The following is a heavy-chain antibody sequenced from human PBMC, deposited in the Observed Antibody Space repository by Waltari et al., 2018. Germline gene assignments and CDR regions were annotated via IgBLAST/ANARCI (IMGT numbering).Heavy chain of an antibody. CDR2: MNPNSGNT. Sequence: QVQLVQSGAAVKKPGSSVKVSCKASGCTFSSYAISWVRQPTGQGLEWMGWMNPNSGNTGYAQKFQGRVTMTRNTSISTAYMELSSLRSEDTAVYYCARRYDSSGYYYHYYFDYWGQGTLVTVSS. CDR1: GCTFSSYA. J-gene: IGHJ4*02. D-gene: IGHD3-22*01. CDR3: ARRYDSSGYYYHYYFDY. V-gene: IGHV1-8*02.